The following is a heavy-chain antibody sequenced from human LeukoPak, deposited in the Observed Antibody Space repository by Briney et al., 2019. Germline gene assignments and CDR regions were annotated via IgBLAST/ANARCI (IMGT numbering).Heavy chain of an antibody. J-gene: IGHJ4*02. CDR3: AEGSGSFYSLDN. D-gene: IGHD3-10*01. V-gene: IGHV3-53*01. CDR2: LYSGGSA. CDR1: GFTVRSKY. Sequence: GGSLRLSCAASGFTVRSKYMSWVRQAPGKGLEWVSVLYSGGSAYYADSVKGRFSISRDDSKNTLYLQLNSLRDEDTAVYYCAEGSGSFYSLDNWGQGTLVTVSS.